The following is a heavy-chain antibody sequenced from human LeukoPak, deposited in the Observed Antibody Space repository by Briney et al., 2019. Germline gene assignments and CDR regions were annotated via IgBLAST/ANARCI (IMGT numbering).Heavy chain of an antibody. Sequence: GGSLRLSCAASGFTLSDYNMSWIGQAPGKGLEWVSYISSSGSTIYYADSVKGRFTISRDNAKNSLYLQMNSLRAEDTAVYYCARGSVVTATLDAFDIWGQGTMVTVSS. CDR1: GFTLSDYN. V-gene: IGHV3-11*01. D-gene: IGHD2-21*02. CDR2: ISSSGSTI. CDR3: ARGSVVTATLDAFDI. J-gene: IGHJ3*02.